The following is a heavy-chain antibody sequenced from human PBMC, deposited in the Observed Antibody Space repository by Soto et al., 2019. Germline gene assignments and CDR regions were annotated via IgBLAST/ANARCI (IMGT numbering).Heavy chain of an antibody. J-gene: IGHJ4*02. Sequence: SETLSLTCTVSGVSITRHFWSWIRQPPGKGLEWIAYIYYSGSTSYNPSLESRVTISVDTSKNQFSLKVSSMTAADTAVYYCARGSGYDNVGNFDYWGQGTLVTVSS. CDR2: IYYSGST. V-gene: IGHV4-59*11. CDR3: ARGSGYDNVGNFDY. D-gene: IGHD5-12*01. CDR1: GVSITRHF.